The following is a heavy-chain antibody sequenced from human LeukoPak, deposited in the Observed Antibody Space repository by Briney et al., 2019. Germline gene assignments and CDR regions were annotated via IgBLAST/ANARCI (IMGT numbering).Heavy chain of an antibody. CDR2: INHSGRT. CDR1: GGSFSGYY. V-gene: IGHV4-34*01. J-gene: IGHJ4*02. CDR3: ARGGDSGSYLDY. D-gene: IGHD1-26*01. Sequence: SETLSLTCAVYGGSFSGYYWSWIRQPPGKELEWIGEINHSGRTNYNPSLKSRVTISVDTSKNQFSLKLSSVTAADTAVYYCARGGDSGSYLDYWGQGTLVTVSS.